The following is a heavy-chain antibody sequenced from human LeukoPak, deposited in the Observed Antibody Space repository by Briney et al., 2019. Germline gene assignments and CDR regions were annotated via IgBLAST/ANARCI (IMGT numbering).Heavy chain of an antibody. CDR3: ASNTNYYEGSGHYVFDY. J-gene: IGHJ4*02. Sequence: ASVKVSCKASGYTFTSYYMHWVRQAPGQGLEWMGIINPSGGSTSYAQKFQGRVTMTRDTSTSTVYMELSSLRSEDTAVYYCASNTNYYEGSGHYVFDYWGQGTLVTISS. D-gene: IGHD3-22*01. CDR1: GYTFTSYY. V-gene: IGHV1-46*01. CDR2: INPSGGST.